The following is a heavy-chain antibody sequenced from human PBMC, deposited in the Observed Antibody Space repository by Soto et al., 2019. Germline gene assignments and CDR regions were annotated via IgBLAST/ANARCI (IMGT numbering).Heavy chain of an antibody. D-gene: IGHD3-9*01. Sequence: HPGGSLRLSCTASGFTVSSNYMSWVRQAPGKGLEWVSVIYSGGSTYYADSVKGRFTISRDNSKNTLYLQMNSLRAEDTAVYYCARGLNDILTGYALGYYYGMDVWGQGTTVTVSS. V-gene: IGHV3-53*01. J-gene: IGHJ6*02. CDR2: IYSGGST. CDR1: GFTVSSNY. CDR3: ARGLNDILTGYALGYYYGMDV.